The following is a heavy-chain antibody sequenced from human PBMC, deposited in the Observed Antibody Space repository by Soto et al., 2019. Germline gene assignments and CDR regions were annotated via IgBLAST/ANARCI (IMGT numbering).Heavy chain of an antibody. J-gene: IGHJ6*02. CDR3: AKTTDSSSYPYYYYGMDV. D-gene: IGHD6-6*01. CDR2: IFSSGST. CDR1: GGSISRYY. V-gene: IGHV4-59*01. Sequence: PSETLSLTCTVSGGSISRYYWSWIRQAPGRGLEWIGNIFSSGSTNYNPSLKSRVAISVDTSKNQVSLKLNAVTTADTAVYYCAKTTDSSSYPYYYYGMDVWGQGTTVTVSS.